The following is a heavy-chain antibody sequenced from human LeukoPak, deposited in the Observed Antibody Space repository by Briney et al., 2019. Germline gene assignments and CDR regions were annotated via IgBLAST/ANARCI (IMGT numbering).Heavy chain of an antibody. CDR2: IYYSGST. CDR1: GYSISSGYY. J-gene: IGHJ3*02. V-gene: IGHV4-38-2*02. D-gene: IGHD3-16*02. Sequence: SETLSLTCSVSGYSISSGYYWGWIRQPPGKGLEWIGSIYYSGSTYYNPSLKSRVTISVDTSKNQFSLKLSSVTAADTAVYYCARGDPSPDYVWGSYRHDAFDIWGQGTMVTVSS. CDR3: ARGDPSPDYVWGSYRHDAFDI.